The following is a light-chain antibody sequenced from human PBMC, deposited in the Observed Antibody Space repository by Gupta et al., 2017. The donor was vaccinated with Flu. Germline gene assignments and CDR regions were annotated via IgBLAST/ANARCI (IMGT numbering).Light chain of an antibody. CDR3: GTWYSTLSTGV. CDR1: DSNREDHY. CDR2: NTD. J-gene: IGLJ2*01. V-gene: IGLV1-51*01. Sequence: KVTISCSGSDSNREDHYVYRDHQLPVTAPKLLIYNTDKRPSGIPARLSDSKSGASATLGIPGLQTGDEADYYCGTWYSTLSTGVFGGGAKLTVL.